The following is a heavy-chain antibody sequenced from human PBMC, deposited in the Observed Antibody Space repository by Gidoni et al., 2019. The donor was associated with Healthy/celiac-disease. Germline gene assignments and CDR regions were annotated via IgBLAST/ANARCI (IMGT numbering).Heavy chain of an antibody. J-gene: IGHJ3*02. Sequence: QVQLVQSGAEVKQPGASVKVSCKASGYTLNELPMHWVRQAPGKGLEWVGGFDPEDGETIYAQKFQGRVTMTEDTSTDTAYMELSSLRSEDTAVYYCATLSSFEYMRVVRAFDIWGQGTMVTVSS. CDR2: FDPEDGET. V-gene: IGHV1-24*01. D-gene: IGHD3-22*01. CDR1: GYTLNELP. CDR3: ATLSSFEYMRVVRAFDI.